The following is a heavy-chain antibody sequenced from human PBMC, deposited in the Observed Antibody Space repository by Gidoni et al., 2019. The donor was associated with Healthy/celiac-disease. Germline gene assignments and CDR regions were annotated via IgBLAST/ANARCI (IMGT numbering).Heavy chain of an antibody. J-gene: IGHJ4*02. CDR2: IYHSGST. Sequence: EIYHSGSTNYNPSLKSRVTISVDKSKNQFSLKLSSVTAADTAVYYCAREGGSGSYYSHYWGQGTLVTVSS. CDR3: AREGGSGSYYSHY. V-gene: IGHV4-4*02. D-gene: IGHD3-10*01.